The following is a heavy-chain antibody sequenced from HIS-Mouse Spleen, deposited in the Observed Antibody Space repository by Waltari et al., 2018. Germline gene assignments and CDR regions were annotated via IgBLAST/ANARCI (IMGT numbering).Heavy chain of an antibody. CDR3: ARDHGDSSSWYWYFDL. Sequence: EVQLVETGGGLIQPGGSLRLSCAASGFTVSSNSMSWVRLAPGKGLEWVSVIYSGGSTYYADSVKGRFTISRDNSKNTLYLQMNSLRAEDTAVYYCARDHGDSSSWYWYFDLWGRGTLVTVSS. V-gene: IGHV3-53*02. D-gene: IGHD6-13*01. J-gene: IGHJ2*01. CDR1: GFTVSSNS. CDR2: IYSGGST.